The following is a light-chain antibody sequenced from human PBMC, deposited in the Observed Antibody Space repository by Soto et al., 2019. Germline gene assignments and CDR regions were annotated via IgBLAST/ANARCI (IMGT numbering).Light chain of an antibody. CDR3: LVWDSIGDNYV. CDR2: DDS. Sequence: YELTQPPSVSVAPGETARITCGRNNIGSDTVHWYQQKPGQAPVVVVYDDSERPSGTPERISGSNSGDTATLTIRRVEAGDEADYYCLVWDSIGDNYVFGSGTKVTVL. V-gene: IGLV3-21*02. J-gene: IGLJ1*01. CDR1: NIGSDT.